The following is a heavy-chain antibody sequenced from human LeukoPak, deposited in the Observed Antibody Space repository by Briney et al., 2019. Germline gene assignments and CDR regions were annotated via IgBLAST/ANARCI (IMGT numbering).Heavy chain of an antibody. Sequence: SETLSLTCTVSGGSISSYYWSWIRQPPGKGLEWIGYIYYGGSTNYNPSLKSRVTISVDTSKNQFSLKLSSVTAADTAVYYCARGTYYDFWSGYNFYYYYMDVWGKGTTVTVSS. J-gene: IGHJ6*03. CDR2: IYYGGST. CDR1: GGSISSYY. V-gene: IGHV4-59*01. D-gene: IGHD3-3*01. CDR3: ARGTYYDFWSGYNFYYYYMDV.